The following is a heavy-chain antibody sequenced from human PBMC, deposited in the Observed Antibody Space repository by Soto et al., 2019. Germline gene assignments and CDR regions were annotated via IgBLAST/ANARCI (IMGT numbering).Heavy chain of an antibody. V-gene: IGHV4-59*01. CDR1: GGSISSYY. Sequence: SETLSLTCTVSGGSISSYYWSWIRQPPGKGLEWIGYIYYSGSTNYNPSLKSRVTISVDTSKSQFSLKLSSVTAADTAVYYCARVRSSGWYYFDYWGQGTLVTFSS. J-gene: IGHJ4*02. CDR2: IYYSGST. D-gene: IGHD6-19*01. CDR3: ARVRSSGWYYFDY.